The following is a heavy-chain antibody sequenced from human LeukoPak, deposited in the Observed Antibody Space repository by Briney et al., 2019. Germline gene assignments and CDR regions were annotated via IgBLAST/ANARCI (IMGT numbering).Heavy chain of an antibody. Sequence: SETLSLTCTVSGGSIGSGSYYWSWIRQPAGKGLEWIGRIYTSGSTNYNPSLKSRVTISVDTSKNQFSLKLSSVTAADTAVYYCARSNWGSGPPFDYWGQGTLVTVSS. J-gene: IGHJ4*02. CDR1: GGSIGSGSYY. D-gene: IGHD7-27*01. V-gene: IGHV4-61*02. CDR3: ARSNWGSGPPFDY. CDR2: IYTSGST.